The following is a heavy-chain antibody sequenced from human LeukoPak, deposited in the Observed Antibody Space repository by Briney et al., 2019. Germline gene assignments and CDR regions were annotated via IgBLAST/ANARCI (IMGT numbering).Heavy chain of an antibody. V-gene: IGHV4-59*08. CDR1: GDSISSYY. D-gene: IGHD3/OR15-3a*01. CDR2: IYYSGST. CDR3: ARHLDWFDY. J-gene: IGHJ4*02. Sequence: SETLSLTCTVSGDSISSYYWSWIRQPPGKGLEWIGYIYYSGSTNYNPSLKSRVTISVDTSKKQFSLKLSSVTAADTVVYYCARHLDWFDYWGQGTLVTVSS.